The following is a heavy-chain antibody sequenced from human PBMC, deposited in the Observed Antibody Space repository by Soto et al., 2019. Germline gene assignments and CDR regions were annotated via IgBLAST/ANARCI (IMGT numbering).Heavy chain of an antibody. J-gene: IGHJ4*02. CDR3: ARDSQRGYNLNYFDY. CDR1: GFTFTTYW. D-gene: IGHD5-12*01. Sequence: PGGSLRLSCAASGFTFTTYWMSWVRQAPGKGLEWVASIKQDGSGQYYLDSVRGRFTISRDSAKNSLYLQMNSLRAEDTAVYYCARDSQRGYNLNYFDYWGQGNLVTVSS. CDR2: IKQDGSGQ. V-gene: IGHV3-7*01.